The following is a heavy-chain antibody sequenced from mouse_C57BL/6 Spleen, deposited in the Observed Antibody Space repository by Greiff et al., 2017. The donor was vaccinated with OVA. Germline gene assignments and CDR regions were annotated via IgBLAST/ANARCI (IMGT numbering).Heavy chain of an antibody. D-gene: IGHD1-1*01. Sequence: VQLQQSGPELVKPGASVKISCKASGYAFSSSWMNWVKQRPVKGLEWIGRIYPGDGDTNYNGKFKGKATLTADKSSSTAYMQLSSLTSEDSAVYFCARYYGSSLFDYWGQGTTLTVSS. V-gene: IGHV1-82*01. CDR1: GYAFSSSW. CDR2: IYPGDGDT. CDR3: ARYYGSSLFDY. J-gene: IGHJ2*01.